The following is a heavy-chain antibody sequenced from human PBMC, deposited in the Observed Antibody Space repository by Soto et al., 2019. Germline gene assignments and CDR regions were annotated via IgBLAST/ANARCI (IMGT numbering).Heavy chain of an antibody. Sequence: ASVKVSCKASGYTFTSYYMHWVRQAPGQGLEWMGIINPSGGSTSYAQKFQGRVTTTRDTSTSTVYMELSSLRSEDTAVYYCARPSGYEGDYDYYFDYWGQGTLVTVSS. CDR2: INPSGGST. D-gene: IGHD4-17*01. CDR3: ARPSGYEGDYDYYFDY. CDR1: GYTFTSYY. V-gene: IGHV1-46*01. J-gene: IGHJ4*02.